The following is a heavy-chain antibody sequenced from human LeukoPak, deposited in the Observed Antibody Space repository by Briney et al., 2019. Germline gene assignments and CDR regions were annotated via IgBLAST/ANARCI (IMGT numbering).Heavy chain of an antibody. D-gene: IGHD3-22*01. V-gene: IGHV4-4*07. CDR1: GDSISSYY. CDR3: ARGWAYYDSSGYCFDY. CDR2: IYASGYT. Sequence: NSSETLSLTCTVSGDSISSYYWSWIRQPAGKGLQWIGRIYASGYTNYNPSLKSRVTMSVDTSKNQFSLKLRSVTAADTAVYYCARGWAYYDSSGYCFDYWGQGTLVTVSS. J-gene: IGHJ4*02.